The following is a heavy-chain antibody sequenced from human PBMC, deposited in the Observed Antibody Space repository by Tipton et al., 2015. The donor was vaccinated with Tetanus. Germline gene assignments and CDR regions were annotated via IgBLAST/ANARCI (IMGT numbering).Heavy chain of an antibody. CDR1: GGSVSSGSYC. CDR3: ARADTAMGLYYFDY. V-gene: IGHV4-61*01. CDR2: IYYSGST. J-gene: IGHJ4*02. D-gene: IGHD5-18*01. Sequence: TLSLTCTVSGGSVSSGSYCWSWIRQPPGKGLEWTGYIYYSGSTKYNPSLKIRVTISVDTSKNQFSLKLSSVTAADTAVYYCARADTAMGLYYFDYWGQGTLVTVSS.